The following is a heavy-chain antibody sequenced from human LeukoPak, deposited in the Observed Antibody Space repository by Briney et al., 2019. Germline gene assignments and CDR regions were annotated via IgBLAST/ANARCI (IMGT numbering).Heavy chain of an antibody. D-gene: IGHD6-13*01. CDR1: GRSFSGYY. J-gene: IGHJ6*03. CDR2: INHSGST. CDR3: ARKRGYSSSWYVKYYYMDV. V-gene: IGHV4-34*01. Sequence: SETLSLTCAVYGRSFSGYYWSWIRQPPGKGLEWIGEINHSGSTNYNPSLKSRVTISVDTSKNQFSLKLSSVTAADTAVYYCARKRGYSSSWYVKYYYMDVWGKGTTVTVSS.